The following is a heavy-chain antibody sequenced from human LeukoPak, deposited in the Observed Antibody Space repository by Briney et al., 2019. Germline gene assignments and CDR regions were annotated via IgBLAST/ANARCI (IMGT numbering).Heavy chain of an antibody. CDR2: INPNSGGT. D-gene: IGHD1-26*01. CDR3: ARVSEEWELLAASLDY. J-gene: IGHJ4*02. V-gene: IGHV1-2*02. Sequence: ASVKVSCKASGYTFTGYYMHWVRQAPGQGLEWMGWINPNSGGTSYAQKFQGRVTMTRDTSISTAYMELSRLRSDDTAVYYCARVSEEWELLAASLDYWGQGTLVTVSS. CDR1: GYTFTGYY.